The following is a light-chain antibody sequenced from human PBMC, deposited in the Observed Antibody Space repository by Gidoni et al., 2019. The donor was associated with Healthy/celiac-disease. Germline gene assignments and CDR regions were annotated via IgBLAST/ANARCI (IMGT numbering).Light chain of an antibody. CDR1: SSDVGGYNY. V-gene: IGLV2-8*01. CDR2: EVS. Sequence: QSALTQPPSASGSPGPSVTISCTGTSSDVGGYNYVSWYQQHPGKAPKLMIYEVSKRPSGVPDRFSCSKSGNTASLTVSGLQAEDEADYYCSSYAGSNGVFGTGTKVTVL. J-gene: IGLJ1*01. CDR3: SSYAGSNGV.